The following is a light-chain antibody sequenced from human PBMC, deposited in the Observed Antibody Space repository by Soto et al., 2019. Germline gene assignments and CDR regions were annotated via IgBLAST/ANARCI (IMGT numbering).Light chain of an antibody. V-gene: IGKV3-20*01. CDR1: QTVSSNY. CDR3: QQYTGPPTT. Sequence: EIILTQSPDTLSLSPGERATLSCRASQTVSSNYLAWCQQRPGQAXRPXIYGASTRAAGIPDRFSGSGSGTDFTLTITRLEPEDSAVYFGQQYTGPPTTFGQGTRLEIK. J-gene: IGKJ5*01. CDR2: GAS.